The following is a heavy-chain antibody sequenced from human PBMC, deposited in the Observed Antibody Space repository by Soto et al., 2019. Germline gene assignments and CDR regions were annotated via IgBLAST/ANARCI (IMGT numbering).Heavy chain of an antibody. CDR3: ATETFLGYCSSTSCYGPPY. D-gene: IGHD2-2*01. V-gene: IGHV4-59*03. CDR1: GGSISSYY. Sequence: PWATLSLTCTVSGGSISSYYWSWIRQPPGKGLEWIGYIYYSGSTNYNPSLKSRVTMTRDTSTSTVYMELSSLRSEDTAVYYCATETFLGYCSSTSCYGPPYWGQGTLVTVSS. J-gene: IGHJ4*02. CDR2: IYYSGST.